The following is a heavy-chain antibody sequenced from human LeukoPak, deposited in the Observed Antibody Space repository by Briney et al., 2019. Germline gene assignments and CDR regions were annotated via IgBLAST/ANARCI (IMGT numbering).Heavy chain of an antibody. CDR2: ISLSGTV. J-gene: IGHJ4*02. Sequence: GGSLRLSCAVSGFTVSAYDMNWVRQAPGMGLEWVSFISLSGTVYYADSVKGRFTLSRDNAKNSLFLQMNSLRADDTAIYYCARRFDSWGQETQVTVSS. V-gene: IGHV3-69-1*02. CDR3: ARRFDS. CDR1: GFTVSAYD.